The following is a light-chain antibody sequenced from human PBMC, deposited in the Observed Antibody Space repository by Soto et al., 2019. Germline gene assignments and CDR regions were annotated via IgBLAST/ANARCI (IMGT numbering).Light chain of an antibody. V-gene: IGKV3-11*01. CDR2: DAS. CDR3: QQRTNWPLT. Sequence: EIVLTQSPDTLSLSPGERATLFCRANQRVAKFLAWYQQKGGQAPRLLIFDASTRATDVPGRFNGSGSGTAFTLTISSLEPEDSAVYYCQQRTNWPLTFGGGTKVDIK. J-gene: IGKJ4*01. CDR1: QRVAKF.